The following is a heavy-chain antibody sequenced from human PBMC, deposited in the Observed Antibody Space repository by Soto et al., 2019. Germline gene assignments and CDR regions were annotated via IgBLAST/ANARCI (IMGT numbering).Heavy chain of an antibody. CDR2: INHSGST. V-gene: IGHV4-34*01. D-gene: IGHD1-1*01. CDR1: GGSFSGYY. CDR3: ARTERLYYYSYGMDV. Sequence: PSETLSLTCAVYGGSFSGYYWSWIRQPPGKGLEWIGEINHSGSTNYNPSLKSRVTISVDTSKNQFSLKLSSVTAADTAVYYCARTERLYYYSYGMDVWGQGTTVTVSS. J-gene: IGHJ6*02.